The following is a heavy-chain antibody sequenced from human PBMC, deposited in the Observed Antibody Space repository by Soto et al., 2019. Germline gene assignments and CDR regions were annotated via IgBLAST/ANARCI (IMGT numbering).Heavy chain of an antibody. D-gene: IGHD1-26*01. J-gene: IGHJ6*02. CDR3: AKDGASGSYPPYYYFGMDV. CDR2: IRGSGGNA. Sequence: EVQLLESGGVLVQPGGSLRLSCAASGFTFSSYAMSWVRQAPGKGLEWVSSIRGSGGNAYYADPVKGRFSISSDNSKNTLRLQMTSLRADDTAVYYCAKDGASGSYPPYYYFGMDVWGQGTTVTVSS. CDR1: GFTFSSYA. V-gene: IGHV3-23*01.